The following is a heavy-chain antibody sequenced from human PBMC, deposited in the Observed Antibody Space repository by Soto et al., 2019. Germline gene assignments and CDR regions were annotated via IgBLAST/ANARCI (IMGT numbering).Heavy chain of an antibody. CDR1: GYSCTSYW. D-gene: IGHD3-3*01. Sequence: XESLKLSCKCSGYSCTSYWISLVRQMPGKGLEWMGRIDPSDSYTNYSPSFQGHVTISADKSISTAYLQWSSLKASDTAMYYCARWSGYPDYWGQGTLVTVSS. V-gene: IGHV5-10-1*01. CDR3: ARWSGYPDY. CDR2: IDPSDSYT. J-gene: IGHJ4*02.